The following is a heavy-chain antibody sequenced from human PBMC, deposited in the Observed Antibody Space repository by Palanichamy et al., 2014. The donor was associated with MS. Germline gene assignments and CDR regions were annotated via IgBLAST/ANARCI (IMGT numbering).Heavy chain of an antibody. D-gene: IGHD4-17*01. CDR1: GFPFSRYT. CDR2: ISSGGTYI. Sequence: EVQLVESGGGLVKPGGSLRLSCAASGFPFSRYTMNWVRQAPGKGWSGYHPISSGGTYIWYADSMKGRFTISRDNAKNSLYVQTNSLRADDTAVFYCAILGDYGDYLVNGMDVWGQGTTVTVSS. CDR3: AILGDYGDYLVNGMDV. J-gene: IGHJ6*02. V-gene: IGHV3-21*01.